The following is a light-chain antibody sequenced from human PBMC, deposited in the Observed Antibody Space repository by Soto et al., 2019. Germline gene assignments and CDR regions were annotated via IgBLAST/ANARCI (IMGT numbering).Light chain of an antibody. CDR2: DAS. V-gene: IGKV3-11*01. J-gene: IGKJ5*01. Sequence: EIVLTQSPPALSLSPGERATLSCRSSQSVSSYLAWYQQKPGQAPRLLIYDASKRAPGVSARFSGSGSGTDFTLTISSLQSEDFAVYYCQQYNNWPPITFGQGTRLEIK. CDR3: QQYNNWPPIT. CDR1: QSVSSY.